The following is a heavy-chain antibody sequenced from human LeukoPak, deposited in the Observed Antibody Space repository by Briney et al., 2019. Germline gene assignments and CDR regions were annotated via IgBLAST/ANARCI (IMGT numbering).Heavy chain of an antibody. Sequence: GGSLRLSCAASGFTFSSYWMSWVRQAPGKGLEWVANIKQDGSEKYYVDSVKGRFTISRDNAKNSLYLQMNGLRAEDTAVYYCARAYDDFWSGYNNYWGQGTLVTVSS. V-gene: IGHV3-7*01. CDR2: IKQDGSEK. CDR3: ARAYDDFWSGYNNY. J-gene: IGHJ4*02. D-gene: IGHD3-3*01. CDR1: GFTFSSYW.